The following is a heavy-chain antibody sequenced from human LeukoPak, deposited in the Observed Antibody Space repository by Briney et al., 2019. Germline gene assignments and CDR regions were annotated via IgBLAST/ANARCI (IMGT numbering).Heavy chain of an antibody. CDR3: ARVRGIAAALYFDY. CDR2: ISSSSSYI. J-gene: IGHJ4*02. D-gene: IGHD6-13*01. CDR1: GFTFSSYS. V-gene: IGHV3-21*01. Sequence: GGSLRLSCAASGFTFSSYSMNWVRQAPGKGLEWVSSISSSSSYIYYADSVKGRFTISRDNAKNSLYLQMNSLRAEDTAVYYCARVRGIAAALYFDYWGQGTLVIVSS.